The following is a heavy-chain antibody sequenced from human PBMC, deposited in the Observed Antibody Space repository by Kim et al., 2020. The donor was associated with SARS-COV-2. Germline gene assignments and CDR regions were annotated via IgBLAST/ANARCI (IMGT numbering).Heavy chain of an antibody. CDR1: GGSISSSNW. V-gene: IGHV4-4*02. J-gene: IGHJ6*02. CDR3: ARAPPGRKKGMDV. Sequence: SETLSLTCAVSGGSISSSNWWSWVRQPPGKGLEWIGEIYHSGSTNYNPSLKSRVTISVDKSKNQFSLKLSSVTAADTAVYYCARAPPGRKKGMDVWGQGTTVTVSS. CDR2: IYHSGST.